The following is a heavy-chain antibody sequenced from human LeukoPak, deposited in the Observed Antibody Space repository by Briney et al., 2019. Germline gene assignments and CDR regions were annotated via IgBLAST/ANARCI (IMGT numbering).Heavy chain of an antibody. J-gene: IGHJ4*02. D-gene: IGHD3-3*01. Sequence: GGSLRLSCAASGFTFSSYAMHWVRQAPGKGLEWMAVISYDGSNKYYADSVKGRFTTSRDNSKNTLYLQMNSLRAEDTAVYYCAGYNVLRFLEWLPRHFDYWGQGTLVTVSS. CDR3: AGYNVLRFLEWLPRHFDY. CDR2: ISYDGSNK. CDR1: GFTFSSYA. V-gene: IGHV3-30-3*01.